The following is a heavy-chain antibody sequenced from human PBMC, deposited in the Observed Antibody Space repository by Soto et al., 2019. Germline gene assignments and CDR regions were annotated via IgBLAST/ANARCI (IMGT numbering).Heavy chain of an antibody. J-gene: IGHJ2*01. CDR2: INAGNGNT. CDR1: GYTFISYA. Sequence: QVQLVQSGAEVKKPGASVKVSCKASGYTFISYAMHWVRQAPGQRLEWMGWINAGNGNTKYSQKFQGRVTISRDAAASTAYMELRSLRSEDTAVYYCARVGQWLADWYFDLWGRGTLVTVSS. V-gene: IGHV1-3*01. D-gene: IGHD6-19*01. CDR3: ARVGQWLADWYFDL.